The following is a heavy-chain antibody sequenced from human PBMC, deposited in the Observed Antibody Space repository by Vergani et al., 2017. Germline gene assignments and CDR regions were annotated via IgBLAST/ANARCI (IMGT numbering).Heavy chain of an antibody. Sequence: EVQLVESGGGLVQPGGSLRLSCAASGFIVSTYYMSWVRQAPGKGLEWIGRIRSKNDGGTADYAAPLKGRFTISRDDSKDSAFLLVNNLKTEDTAVYFCYTDYHDYWGQGTLVTVSS. CDR2: IRSKNDGGTA. J-gene: IGHJ4*02. CDR1: GFIVSTYY. CDR3: YTDYHDY. D-gene: IGHD2-2*02. V-gene: IGHV3-15*01.